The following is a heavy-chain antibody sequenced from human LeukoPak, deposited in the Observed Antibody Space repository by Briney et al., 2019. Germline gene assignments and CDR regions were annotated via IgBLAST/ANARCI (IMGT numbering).Heavy chain of an antibody. V-gene: IGHV3-23*01. J-gene: IGHJ4*02. CDR3: AKGSSGWPYYFDY. CDR2: ISGSGGST. Sequence: GGSLRLSCAASGFTFSNYAMSWVRQAPGKGLEWVSGISGSGGSTYYADSVKGRFTISRDNSKNTLYLQMNSLRAEDTAVYYCAKGSSGWPYYFDYWGQGTMVTVSS. D-gene: IGHD6-19*01. CDR1: GFTFSNYA.